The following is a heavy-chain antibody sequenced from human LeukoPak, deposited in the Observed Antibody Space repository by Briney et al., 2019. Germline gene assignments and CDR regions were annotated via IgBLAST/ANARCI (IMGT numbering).Heavy chain of an antibody. Sequence: SSETLSLTCTVSGGSISSGDYYWSWIRQPPGKGLEWIGYIYYSGSTYYNPSLKSRVTISVDTSKNRFSLKLSSVTAADTAVYYCARAPSYYDILTGHYFDYWGQGTLVTVSS. D-gene: IGHD3-9*01. CDR2: IYYSGST. CDR3: ARAPSYYDILTGHYFDY. CDR1: GGSISSGDYY. J-gene: IGHJ4*02. V-gene: IGHV4-30-4*01.